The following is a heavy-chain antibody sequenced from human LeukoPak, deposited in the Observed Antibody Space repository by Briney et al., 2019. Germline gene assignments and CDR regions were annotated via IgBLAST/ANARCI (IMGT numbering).Heavy chain of an antibody. CDR1: GFTLRSYN. D-gene: IGHD1-26*01. CDR2: ISTSSYYI. CDR3: ASDASGSSTGLIDS. V-gene: IGHV3-21*01. Sequence: PGGSLRLSCAASGFTLRSYNMHWVRQAPGKGLEWVSYISTSSYYIYYADSVKGRFTISRDDAKNSLFLQMNSLRAEDTAIYYCASDASGSSTGLIDSWGQGTLVTVSS. J-gene: IGHJ4*02.